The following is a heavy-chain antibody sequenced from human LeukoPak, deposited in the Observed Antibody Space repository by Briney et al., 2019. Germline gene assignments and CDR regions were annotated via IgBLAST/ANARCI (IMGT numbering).Heavy chain of an antibody. Sequence: PSETLSLTCTVSGGSISSYYWSWIRQPPGKGLEWIGYIYYSGSTNYNPSLKSRVTISVDTSKNQFSLKLSSVTAADTAVYYCARHRSGLKARYYFDYWGQGTLVTVSS. CDR3: ARHRSGLKARYYFDY. J-gene: IGHJ4*02. D-gene: IGHD3-16*02. V-gene: IGHV4-59*08. CDR2: IYYSGST. CDR1: GGSISSYY.